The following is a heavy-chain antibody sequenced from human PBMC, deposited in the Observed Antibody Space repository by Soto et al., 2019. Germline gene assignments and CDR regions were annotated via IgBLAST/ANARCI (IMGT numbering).Heavy chain of an antibody. Sequence: QVQLQESGPGLVKPSQTLSLTCTVSGGSINSGGYCWSWIRQHPGKGLDWIGCISYGGSTSYNPSLXSXXTISVDTSKNQFSLKLTSVPAADTAVYYCSRGILVWGQGALITVSS. CDR2: ISYGGST. CDR1: GGSINSGGYC. D-gene: IGHD5-18*01. CDR3: SRGILV. V-gene: IGHV4-31*03. J-gene: IGHJ4*02.